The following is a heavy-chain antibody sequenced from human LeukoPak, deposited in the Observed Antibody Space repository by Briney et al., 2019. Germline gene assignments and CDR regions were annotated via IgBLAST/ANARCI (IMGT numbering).Heavy chain of an antibody. Sequence: PSETLSLTCTVSGGSVSSGSYYWSWIRQPPGKGLEWIGEINHSGSTNYNPSLKSRVTISVDTSKNQFSLKLSSVTAADTAVYYCAREQGDYGDYPDYWGQGTLVTVSS. CDR2: INHSGST. V-gene: IGHV4-39*07. CDR1: GGSVSSGSYY. J-gene: IGHJ4*02. D-gene: IGHD4-17*01. CDR3: AREQGDYGDYPDY.